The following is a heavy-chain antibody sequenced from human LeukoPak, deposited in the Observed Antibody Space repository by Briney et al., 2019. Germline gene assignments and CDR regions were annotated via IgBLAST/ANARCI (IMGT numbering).Heavy chain of an antibody. V-gene: IGHV3-48*04. J-gene: IGHJ4*02. D-gene: IGHD3-10*01. CDR1: GFTFSSYS. Sequence: GGSLRLSCAASGFTFSSYSVNWVRQAPGKGLEWVSYISSSSSTIYYADSVKGRFTISRDNARNSLYLQMNSLRAEDTAVYYCARDIHYYGSGSFDYWGQGTLVTVSS. CDR2: ISSSSSTI. CDR3: ARDIHYYGSGSFDY.